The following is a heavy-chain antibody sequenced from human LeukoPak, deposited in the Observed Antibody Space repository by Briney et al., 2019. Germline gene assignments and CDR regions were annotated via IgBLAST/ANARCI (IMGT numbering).Heavy chain of an antibody. CDR2: IYYSGST. Sequence: MSSETLSLTCTVSGGSISSYYWSWIRQPPGKGLEWIGYIYYSGSTNYNPSLKSRVTISVDTSKNQFSLKLSSVTAADTAVYYCARVMASAPYYYYYYMDVWGKGTTVTISS. D-gene: IGHD5-24*01. CDR3: ARVMASAPYYYYYYMDV. V-gene: IGHV4-59*01. CDR1: GGSISSYY. J-gene: IGHJ6*03.